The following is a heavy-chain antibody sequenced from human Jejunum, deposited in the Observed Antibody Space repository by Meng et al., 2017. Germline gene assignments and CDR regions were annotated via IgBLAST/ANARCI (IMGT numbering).Heavy chain of an antibody. Sequence: LRLSCTVSGDSITNDAYYWTWIRQPAGKGLEWIGRIYSGGTTNYNPSLESRVTISLDPSKNQFSLRLSSVTAADTAVYYCARRDDTTGINDFWGQGTLVTVSS. CDR1: GDSITNDAYY. D-gene: IGHD1-1*01. CDR3: ARRDDTTGINDF. J-gene: IGHJ4*02. V-gene: IGHV4-61*02. CDR2: IYSGGTT.